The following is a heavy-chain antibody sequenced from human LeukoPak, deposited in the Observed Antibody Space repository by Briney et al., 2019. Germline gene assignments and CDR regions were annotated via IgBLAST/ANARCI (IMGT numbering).Heavy chain of an antibody. CDR3: GREPGQDSSGYYFFYY. CDR2: ISSSGSTI. D-gene: IGHD3-22*01. V-gene: IGHV3-48*03. Sequence: QSGGSLRLSCAASGFTFSSYEMNWVRQAPGKGLEWVSYISSSGSTIYYADSVKGRFTISRDNAKNSLYLQMTSLRAEDTAVYYCGREPGQDSSGYYFFYYWGQGTLVTVSS. CDR1: GFTFSSYE. J-gene: IGHJ4*02.